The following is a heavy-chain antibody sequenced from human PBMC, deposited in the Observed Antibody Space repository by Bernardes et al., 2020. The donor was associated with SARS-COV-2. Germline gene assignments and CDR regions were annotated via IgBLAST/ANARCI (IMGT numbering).Heavy chain of an antibody. CDR3: ARSGFGEHYYFDY. V-gene: IGHV4-34*01. Sequence: SETLSLTCAVYGGSFSGYYWSWIRQPPGKGLEWIGEINHSGSTNYNPSLKSRVTISVDTSKNQFSLKLSSVTAADTAVYYCARSGFGEHYYFDYWGQGTLVTVSS. CDR1: GGSFSGYY. J-gene: IGHJ4*02. CDR2: INHSGST. D-gene: IGHD3-10*01.